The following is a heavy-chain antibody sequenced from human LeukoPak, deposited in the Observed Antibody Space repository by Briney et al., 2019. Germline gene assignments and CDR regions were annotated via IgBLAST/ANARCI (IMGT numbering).Heavy chain of an antibody. Sequence: SETLSLTCTVSGGSISSGGYYWSWIRQHPGTGLEWIGYIYYSGSTYYNPSLKSRVTISVDTSKNQFSLKLSSVTAVDTAVYYCARGVIPAVHLDVWGKGTTVTVSS. CDR2: IYYSGST. CDR3: ARGVIPAVHLDV. V-gene: IGHV4-31*03. J-gene: IGHJ6*04. CDR1: GGSISSGGYY. D-gene: IGHD2-2*01.